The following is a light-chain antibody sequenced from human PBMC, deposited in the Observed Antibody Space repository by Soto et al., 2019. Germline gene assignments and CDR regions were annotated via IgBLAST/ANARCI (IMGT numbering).Light chain of an antibody. J-gene: IGKJ1*01. CDR3: QQYATSQT. Sequence: EIVLTQSPGTLSLSPGERATLSCRASQSVSSNYLAWYQQKPGQAPRLRIYVASSRATGIPDRFSGSGSGTNFTLTISRLEPEYFAVYYCQQYATSQTFGQGTRVEVK. V-gene: IGKV3-20*01. CDR1: QSVSSNY. CDR2: VAS.